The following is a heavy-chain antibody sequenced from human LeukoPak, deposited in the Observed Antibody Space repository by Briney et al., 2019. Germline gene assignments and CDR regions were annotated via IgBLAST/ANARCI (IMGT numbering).Heavy chain of an antibody. D-gene: IGHD3-10*01. CDR1: GFTFSSYG. Sequence: GRSLRLSCAASGFTFSSYGMHWLRQAPGKGLEWVAVIWYDGSNKYYAYSVKGRFTISRDNSKKTLYLQMNSLRAEHTAVYYCARRVMVRPPAKRAEYFQHWGQGTLVTVSS. J-gene: IGHJ1*01. V-gene: IGHV3-33*01. CDR2: IWYDGSNK. CDR3: ARRVMVRPPAKRAEYFQH.